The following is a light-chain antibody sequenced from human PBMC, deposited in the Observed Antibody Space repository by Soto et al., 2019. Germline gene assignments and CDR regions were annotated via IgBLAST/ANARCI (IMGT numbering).Light chain of an antibody. CDR3: QHYGSSPYT. CDR1: QSVSSTY. J-gene: IGKJ2*01. Sequence: EIVLTQSPGTLSLSPGERATLSCRASQSVSSTYLAWYQQKPGQAPRLLIYGALSRATGIPDRFSGSGSGTDYTLNISRLEHEDFAVYYCQHYGSSPYTFGQGTKLEIK. CDR2: GAL. V-gene: IGKV3-20*01.